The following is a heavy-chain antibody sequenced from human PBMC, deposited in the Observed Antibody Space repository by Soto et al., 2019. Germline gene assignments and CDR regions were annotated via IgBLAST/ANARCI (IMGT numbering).Heavy chain of an antibody. Sequence: EVHLVESGGGLVKPGGSLRLSCVASGFTFSSFNMNWVRQAPGKGLEWVSSISTNSKDIYYAASVKGRFTISRDNANSSLFLQMSCLRVEDTALYYCAKDSRPFGVDSGHDFWGQGTLVSVSS. CDR3: AKDSRPFGVDSGHDF. CDR2: ISTNSKDI. D-gene: IGHD2-21*02. CDR1: GFTFSSFN. J-gene: IGHJ4*02. V-gene: IGHV3-21*01.